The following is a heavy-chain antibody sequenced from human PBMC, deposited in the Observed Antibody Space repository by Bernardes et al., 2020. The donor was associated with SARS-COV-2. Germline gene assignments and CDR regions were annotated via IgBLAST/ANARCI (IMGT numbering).Heavy chain of an antibody. V-gene: IGHV4-31*03. CDR1: GGSISSGGYY. CDR3: ARDYTHSSGNWFDV. Sequence: SETLSLTCTVSGGSISSGGYYWSWLRQPPGKGLEWIGYIYDSGRTYYNPSLKSRLTISEDTSKNQFSLNLSSVTAADTAVYYCARDYTHSSGNWFDVWGQGILVTVSS. D-gene: IGHD3-22*01. J-gene: IGHJ5*02. CDR2: IYDSGRT.